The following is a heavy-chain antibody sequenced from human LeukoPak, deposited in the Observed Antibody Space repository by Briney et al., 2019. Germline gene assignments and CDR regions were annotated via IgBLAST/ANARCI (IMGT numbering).Heavy chain of an antibody. CDR3: ARGTQHANFDC. D-gene: IGHD2-8*01. V-gene: IGHV4-59*12. CDR1: GGSISNYY. Sequence: PSETLSLTCTVSGGSISNYYWSWIRQPPGKGLEWIGYIYYSGSTYCNPSLQSRVFISVDTSKNQFSLRLSSVTAADTAVYYCARGTQHANFDCWGQGTLVTVSS. CDR2: IYYSGST. J-gene: IGHJ4*02.